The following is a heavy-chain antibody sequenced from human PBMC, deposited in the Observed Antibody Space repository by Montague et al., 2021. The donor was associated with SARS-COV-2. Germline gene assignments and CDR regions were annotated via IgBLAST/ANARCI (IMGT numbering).Heavy chain of an antibody. D-gene: IGHD3-3*01. J-gene: IGHJ6*02. V-gene: IGHV4-59*01. Sequence: SETLSLTCTVSGGSISSYYWSWIRQPPGKGLEWIGYIYYSGSTNYNPSLKSRVTISVDTSKNQFSLKLSSVTAAVTAVYYCARDKPDYDFWPGYGMDVWGQGTTVTVS. CDR1: GGSISSYY. CDR2: IYYSGST. CDR3: ARDKPDYDFWPGYGMDV.